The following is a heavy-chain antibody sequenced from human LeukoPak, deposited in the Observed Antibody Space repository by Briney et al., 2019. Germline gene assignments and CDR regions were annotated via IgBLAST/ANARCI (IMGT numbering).Heavy chain of an antibody. CDR1: GGSISSYY. D-gene: IGHD3-3*01. CDR2: IYYSGST. J-gene: IGHJ5*02. V-gene: IGHV4-59*12. CDR3: ASSRYDFWSGYYSHWFDP. Sequence: PSETLSLTCTVSGGSISSYYWSWIRQPPGKGLEWIGYIYYSGSTNYNPSLKSRVTMSVDTSKNQFSLKLSSVTAADTAVYYCASSRYDFWSGYYSHWFDPWGQGTLVTVSS.